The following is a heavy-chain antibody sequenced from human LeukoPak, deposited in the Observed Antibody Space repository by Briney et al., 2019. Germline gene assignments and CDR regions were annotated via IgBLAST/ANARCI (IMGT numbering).Heavy chain of an antibody. D-gene: IGHD3-10*01. V-gene: IGHV3-9*01. CDR2: INWNSGSI. J-gene: IGHJ4*02. CDR1: GFTFDDYG. Sequence: GRSLRLSCAASGFTFDDYGMPWVRQAPGKGLEWVSGINWNSGSIGYADSVKGRFTISRDNAKNSLYLQMNSLRAEDTALYYCAKGYGSGSYHAFDYWGQGTLVTVSS. CDR3: AKGYGSGSYHAFDY.